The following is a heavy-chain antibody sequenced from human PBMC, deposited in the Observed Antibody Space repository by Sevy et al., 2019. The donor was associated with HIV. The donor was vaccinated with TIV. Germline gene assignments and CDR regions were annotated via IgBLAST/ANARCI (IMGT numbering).Heavy chain of an antibody. V-gene: IGHV1-69*06. J-gene: IGHJ3*02. D-gene: IGHD1-7*01. CDR1: GGTFSSYA. CDR2: IIPIFGTA. Sequence: ASVKVSCKASGGTFSSYAISWVRQAPGQELEWMGGIIPIFGTANYAQKFQGRVTITADKSTSTAYMELSSLRSEDTAVYYCARSKGVVTGTTRSAFDIWGQGTMVTVSS. CDR3: ARSKGVVTGTTRSAFDI.